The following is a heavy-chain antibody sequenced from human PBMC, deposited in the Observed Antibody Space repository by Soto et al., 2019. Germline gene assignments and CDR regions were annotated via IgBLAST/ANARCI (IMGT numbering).Heavy chain of an antibody. CDR1: GYSFTNYW. CDR3: ARGVDGHTWPLY. D-gene: IGHD3-3*01. Sequence: PGESLKISCKGSGYSFTNYWIGWVRQMPGKGLEWMGVIYPGTSNTLYSPSFQGQVTISVDKSITTAFLQWSSLKASDTAMYYCARGVDGHTWPLYWGQGTLVTVSS. V-gene: IGHV5-51*01. J-gene: IGHJ4*02. CDR2: IYPGTSNT.